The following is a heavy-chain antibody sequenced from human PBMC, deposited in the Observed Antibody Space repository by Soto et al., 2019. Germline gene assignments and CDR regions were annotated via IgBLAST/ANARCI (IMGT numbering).Heavy chain of an antibody. D-gene: IGHD5-12*01. Sequence: PGGSLRLSCAASGFTFSSYGMHWVRQAPGKGLEWVAVILYDGSKKYYADSVKGRFTISRDNSKNTLYLQMNSLRAEDTAVYYCAKGSATIPFDYWGQGTLVTVSS. V-gene: IGHV3-30*18. CDR2: ILYDGSKK. CDR3: AKGSATIPFDY. CDR1: GFTFSSYG. J-gene: IGHJ4*02.